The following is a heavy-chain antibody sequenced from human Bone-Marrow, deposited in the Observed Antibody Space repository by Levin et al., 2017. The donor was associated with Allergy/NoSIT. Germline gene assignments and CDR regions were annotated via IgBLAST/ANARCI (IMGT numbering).Heavy chain of an antibody. V-gene: IGHV3-23*01. CDR3: AKDKGLGSSSWYVPCVGCDNWFDP. CDR2: ISGSGGST. J-gene: IGHJ5*02. CDR1: GFTFSSYA. Sequence: GGSLRLSCAASGFTFSSYAMSWVRQAPGKGLEWVSAISGSGGSTYYADSVKGRFTISRDNSKNTLYLQMNSLRAEDTAVYYCAKDKGLGSSSWYVPCVGCDNWFDPWGQGTLVTVSS. D-gene: IGHD6-13*01.